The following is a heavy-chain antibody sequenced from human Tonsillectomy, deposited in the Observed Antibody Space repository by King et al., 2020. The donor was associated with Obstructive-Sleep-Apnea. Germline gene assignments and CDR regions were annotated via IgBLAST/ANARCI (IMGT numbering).Heavy chain of an antibody. V-gene: IGHV3-30*04. Sequence: VQLVESGGGVVQPGRSLRLSCAASGFAFSSYAMHWVRQAPGKGLEWVAVISYDGKNKYYADSVKGRFTLSRDNSETTVTLQMNSLRVGDTAVYYCVSTVTGPDYWDQGTLVTVSS. CDR2: ISYDGKNK. J-gene: IGHJ4*02. CDR3: VSTVTGPDY. CDR1: GFAFSSYA. D-gene: IGHD6-19*01.